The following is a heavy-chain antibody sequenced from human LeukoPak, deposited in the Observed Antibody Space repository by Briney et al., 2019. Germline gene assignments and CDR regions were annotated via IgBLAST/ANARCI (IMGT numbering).Heavy chain of an antibody. CDR3: ARTPRQYYYDSSGQGYYFDY. D-gene: IGHD3-22*01. CDR1: GGSFSGYY. Sequence: SETLSLTCAVYGGSFSGYYWSWIRQPPGKGLEWIGEINHSGSTNYNPSLKSRVTISVDTSKNQFSLKLSSVTAADTAVYCCARTPRQYYYDSSGQGYYFDYWGQGTLVTVSS. V-gene: IGHV4-34*01. CDR2: INHSGST. J-gene: IGHJ4*02.